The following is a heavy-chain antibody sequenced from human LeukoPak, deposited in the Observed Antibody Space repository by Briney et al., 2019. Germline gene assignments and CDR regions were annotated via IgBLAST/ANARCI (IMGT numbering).Heavy chain of an antibody. D-gene: IGHD4-17*01. CDR3: AKDFGSISIYCDYGVDY. CDR1: GFTFSTYG. Sequence: GGSLRLSCAASGFTFSTYGMHWVRQAPGKGLEWVAFIRYDGSNKYYADSVKGRFTISRDNSKNTLYLQMNILRAEDTAVYYCAKDFGSISIYCDYGVDYWGQGTLVTVSS. CDR2: IRYDGSNK. V-gene: IGHV3-30*02. J-gene: IGHJ4*02.